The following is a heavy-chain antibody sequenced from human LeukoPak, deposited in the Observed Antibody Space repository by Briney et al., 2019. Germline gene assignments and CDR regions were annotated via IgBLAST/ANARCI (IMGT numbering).Heavy chain of an antibody. Sequence: ASVKVSCTASGYAVIDYYFNWVRQAPGQGPEWMGRINVKSGATDYAQKFQGRVTVTRDTSISTAYMELSSLRSDDTAVYYCARVGREFSTGWLDYWGQGTLVTVSS. CDR3: ARVGREFSTGWLDY. CDR1: GYAVIDYY. CDR2: INVKSGAT. J-gene: IGHJ4*02. D-gene: IGHD6-19*01. V-gene: IGHV1-2*06.